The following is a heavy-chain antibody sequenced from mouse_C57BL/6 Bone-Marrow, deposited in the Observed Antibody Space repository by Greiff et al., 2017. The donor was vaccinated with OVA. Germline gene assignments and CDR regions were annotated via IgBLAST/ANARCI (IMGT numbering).Heavy chain of an antibody. D-gene: IGHD1-1*01. Sequence: QVQLQQSGPELVKPGASVKISCKASGYAFRSSWMNWVKQRPGKGLEWIGRIYPGDGDTNYNGKFKGKATLTADKSSSTAYMQLSSLTSEDSAVYFCARSPFMTTVVDYWGQGTTLTVSS. J-gene: IGHJ2*01. V-gene: IGHV1-82*01. CDR3: ARSPFMTTVVDY. CDR2: IYPGDGDT. CDR1: GYAFRSSW.